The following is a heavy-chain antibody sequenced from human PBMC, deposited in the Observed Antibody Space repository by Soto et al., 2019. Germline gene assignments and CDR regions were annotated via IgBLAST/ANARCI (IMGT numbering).Heavy chain of an antibody. Sequence: SETLSLTCTVSGGSINSGDYYWTWVRQPPGKGLEWIGYIYYDGNSQHNPSLKSRVTMSIDTSKNQFSLNLSSVTAADTAVYYCARDRRWLPRGPNNWLDLWGQGTQVTVSS. CDR1: GGSINSGDYY. CDR3: ARDRRWLPRGPNNWLDL. J-gene: IGHJ5*02. CDR2: IYYDGNS. D-gene: IGHD5-12*01. V-gene: IGHV4-30-4*01.